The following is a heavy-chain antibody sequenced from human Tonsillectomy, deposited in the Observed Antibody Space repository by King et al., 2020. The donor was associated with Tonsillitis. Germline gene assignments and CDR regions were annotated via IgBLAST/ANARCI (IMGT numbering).Heavy chain of an antibody. V-gene: IGHV3-30-3*01. CDR1: GFTFTSYS. Sequence: VQLVESGGGVVQPGRSLRLSCAASGFTFTSYSMHWVRQVPGKGLEWVAGISIDGTNKTYAQSLKGRCTISRDNSRTTVFLQMNNLRVEDTAVFYCTRILGNQVRLLDPWGQGTQVTVSP. J-gene: IGHJ5*02. CDR3: TRILGNQVRLLDP. D-gene: IGHD7-27*01. CDR2: ISIDGTNK.